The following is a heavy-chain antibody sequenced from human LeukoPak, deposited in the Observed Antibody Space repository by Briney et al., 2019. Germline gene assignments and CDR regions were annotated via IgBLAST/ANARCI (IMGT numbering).Heavy chain of an antibody. Sequence: PGGSLRLSCAASGFTFDDYTMHWVRQAPGKGLEWVSLISWDGGSTYYADSVKGRFTISRDNSKNSLYLQMNSLRTEDTASYYCAKDIGRRDGYNYFDYWGQGTLVTVSS. CDR1: GFTFDDYT. V-gene: IGHV3-43*01. CDR2: ISWDGGST. D-gene: IGHD5-24*01. J-gene: IGHJ4*02. CDR3: AKDIGRRDGYNYFDY.